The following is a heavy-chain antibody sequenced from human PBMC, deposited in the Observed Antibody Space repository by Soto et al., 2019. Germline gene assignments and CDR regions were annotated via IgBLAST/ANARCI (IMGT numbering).Heavy chain of an antibody. Sequence: ASVKVSCKASGYTFTGYFLYWVRQAPGQGLEWMGWINPSTGGTNYAQKFQGRVTMTRDTSIGTAYMDLSGLRSDDTAVYYCARERNSGWSPGYWGQGTLVTVSS. CDR2: INPSTGGT. V-gene: IGHV1-2*02. J-gene: IGHJ4*02. CDR1: GYTFTGYF. D-gene: IGHD6-19*01. CDR3: ARERNSGWSPGY.